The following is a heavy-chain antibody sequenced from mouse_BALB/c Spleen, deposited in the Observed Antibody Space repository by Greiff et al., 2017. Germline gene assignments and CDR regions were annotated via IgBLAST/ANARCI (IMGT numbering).Heavy chain of an antibody. CDR1: GYSITSDYA. CDR3: ARGYYYY. D-gene: IGHD2-3*01. Sequence: EVQLQQSGPGLVKPSQSLSLTCTVTGYSITSDYAWNWIRQFPGNKLEWMGYISYSGSTSYNPSLKSRISITRDTSKNQFFLQLNSVTTEDTATYYCARGYYYYWGQGTSVTVSS. V-gene: IGHV3-2*02. J-gene: IGHJ4*01. CDR2: ISYSGST.